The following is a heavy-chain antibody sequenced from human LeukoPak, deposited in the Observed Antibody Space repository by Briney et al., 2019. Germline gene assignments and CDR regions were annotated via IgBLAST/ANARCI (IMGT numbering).Heavy chain of an antibody. J-gene: IGHJ4*02. Sequence: PSETLSLTCTVSGGSISSSNYYWGWIRQPPGKGLEWIGSIYYSGTTYYNPSLKSRVTISVDTSKNQFSLKLSSVTAADTAVYYCARDWQWLVWGQGTLATVSS. D-gene: IGHD6-19*01. CDR3: ARDWQWLV. V-gene: IGHV4-39*07. CDR2: IYYSGTT. CDR1: GGSISSSNYY.